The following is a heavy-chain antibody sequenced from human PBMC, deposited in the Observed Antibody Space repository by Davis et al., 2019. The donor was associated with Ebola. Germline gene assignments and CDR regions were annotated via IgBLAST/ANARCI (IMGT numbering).Heavy chain of an antibody. CDR3: ASHSSSYYSIDS. V-gene: IGHV4-39*01. D-gene: IGHD1-26*01. Sequence: SETLSLTCAVSGGSPSDYYWGWIRQPPGKGLEWIGTFYWTGSTYFNPSSKSRVSISVDTSKNQFSLTLSSVTAADTAVYFCASHSSSYYSIDSWGQGTLVAVSS. CDR2: FYWTGST. CDR1: GGSPSDYY. J-gene: IGHJ4*02.